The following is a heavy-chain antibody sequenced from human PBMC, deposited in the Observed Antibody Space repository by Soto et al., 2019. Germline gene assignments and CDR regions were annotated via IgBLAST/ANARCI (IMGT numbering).Heavy chain of an antibody. CDR3: ARQGRVTMVRGVIGWFDP. D-gene: IGHD3-10*01. CDR2: IYYSGST. CDR1: GGSISSSSYY. Sequence: QLQLQESGPGLVKPSETLSLTCTVSGGSISSSSYYWGWIRQPPGKGLDWIGSIYYSGSTYYNPSLKSRVTISVDTSKNQFSLKLSSVTAADTAVYYCARQGRVTMVRGVIGWFDPWGQGTLVTVSS. V-gene: IGHV4-39*01. J-gene: IGHJ5*02.